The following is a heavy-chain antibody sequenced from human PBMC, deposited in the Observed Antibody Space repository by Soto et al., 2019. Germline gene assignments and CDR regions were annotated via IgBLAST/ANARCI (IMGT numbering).Heavy chain of an antibody. V-gene: IGHV3-21*01. J-gene: IGHJ4*02. Sequence: GGSLRLSCAASGFTFSSYSMNWVRQAPGKGLEWVSSISSSSSYIYYADSVKGRFTISRDNAKNSLYLQMNSLRAEDTAVYYCARDLPPTYGDYEYSFDYWGQGTLVTVSS. D-gene: IGHD4-17*01. CDR2: ISSSSSYI. CDR1: GFTFSSYS. CDR3: ARDLPPTYGDYEYSFDY.